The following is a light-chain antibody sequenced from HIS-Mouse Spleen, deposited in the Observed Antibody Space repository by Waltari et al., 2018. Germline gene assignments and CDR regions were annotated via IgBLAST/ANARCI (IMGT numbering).Light chain of an antibody. CDR3: QAWDSSTVV. CDR2: QDS. CDR1: KLGDKY. Sequence: SYELTQPPSVSVSPGQTASITCSGDKLGDKYACWYQQKPGQSPVLVIYQDSKRPSGIPELFSCSNSGNTATLTISGTQAMDEADYYCQAWDSSTVVFGGGTKLTVL. V-gene: IGLV3-1*01. J-gene: IGLJ2*01.